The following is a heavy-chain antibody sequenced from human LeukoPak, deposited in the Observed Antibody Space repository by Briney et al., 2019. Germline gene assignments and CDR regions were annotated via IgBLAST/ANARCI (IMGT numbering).Heavy chain of an antibody. D-gene: IGHD3-16*01. CDR1: GFTFSNYA. CDR2: ISAGGGST. J-gene: IGHJ4*02. CDR3: TTLSPLGDRVD. Sequence: GSLRLSCATSGFTFSNYAMSWVRQAPGKGLEWVSGISAGGGSTYYADSVKGRFTISRDNSENTLYLQMNSLRVEDTAVYYCTTLSPLGDRVDWGQGTLVTVSS. V-gene: IGHV3-23*01.